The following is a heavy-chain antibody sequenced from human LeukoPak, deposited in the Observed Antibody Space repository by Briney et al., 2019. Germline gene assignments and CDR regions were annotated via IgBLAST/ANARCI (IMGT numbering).Heavy chain of an antibody. D-gene: IGHD3-16*01. V-gene: IGHV3-74*01. CDR1: GFTFSNFW. Sequence: PGGSLRLSFAASGFTFSNFWMYWVRQPPGKGLVWVSRINSDGSSTTYADSVKGRFTISRDTSKNSLYLQMNSLRAEDTAVFYCARIRGGPIDHWGRGTLVTVSS. CDR2: INSDGSST. CDR3: ARIRGGPIDH. J-gene: IGHJ4*02.